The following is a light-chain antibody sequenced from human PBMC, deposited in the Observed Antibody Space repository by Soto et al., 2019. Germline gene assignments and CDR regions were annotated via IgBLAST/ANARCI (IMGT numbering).Light chain of an antibody. V-gene: IGKV3-20*01. Sequence: EIVLTQSPGTLSLSPGERATLSCRASQSVSSTFLAWYQQKPGQAPGLLLFGASNRASGIPDRFAGSGSGTDFTLTISRLEPEDFAVYYCQQYGGSVQTFGQGTKVDIK. CDR3: QQYGGSVQT. CDR2: GAS. J-gene: IGKJ1*01. CDR1: QSVSSTF.